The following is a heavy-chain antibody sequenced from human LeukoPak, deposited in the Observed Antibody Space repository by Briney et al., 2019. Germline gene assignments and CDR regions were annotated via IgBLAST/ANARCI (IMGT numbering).Heavy chain of an antibody. CDR2: ISYDGSNK. V-gene: IGHV3-30-3*01. CDR1: GFTFSSYA. CDR3: GRRFDY. J-gene: IGHJ4*02. Sequence: PGRSLRLSCAASGFTFSSYAMHWVRQAPGKGLEWVAVISYDGSNKYYADSVKGRFTISRDNSKNTLYLQMNSLGAEDTAVYYCGRRFDYWGQGTLVTVSS.